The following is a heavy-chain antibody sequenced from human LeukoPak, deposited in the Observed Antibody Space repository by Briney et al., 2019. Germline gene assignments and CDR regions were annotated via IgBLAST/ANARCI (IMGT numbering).Heavy chain of an antibody. J-gene: IGHJ4*02. Sequence: SETLSLTCTVSGGSISSYYWSWIRQPPGKGLEWIGYIYYTGSTNNNPSLKSRVTISVDTSKNQFSLKLSSVTAADTAVYYCARGGMATIFDYWGQGTLVSVSS. CDR3: ARGGMATIFDY. V-gene: IGHV4-59*01. CDR1: GGSISSYY. CDR2: IYYTGST. D-gene: IGHD5-24*01.